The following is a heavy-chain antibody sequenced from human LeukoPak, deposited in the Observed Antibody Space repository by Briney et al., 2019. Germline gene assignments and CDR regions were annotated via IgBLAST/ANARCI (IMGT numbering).Heavy chain of an antibody. CDR1: GYTFTSYY. J-gene: IGHJ5*02. V-gene: IGHV1-46*01. CDR2: INPSGGST. D-gene: IGHD2-15*01. Sequence: GASVKVSCKASGYTFTSYYMHWVRQASGQGLEWMGIINPSGGSTSYAQKFQGRVTMTRDMSTSTVYMELSSLRSEDTAVYYCARDDCSGGSCYPWGQGTLVTVSS. CDR3: ARDDCSGGSCYP.